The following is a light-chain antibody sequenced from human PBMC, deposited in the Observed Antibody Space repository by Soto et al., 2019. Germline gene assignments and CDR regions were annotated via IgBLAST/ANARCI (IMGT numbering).Light chain of an antibody. CDR2: AAS. V-gene: IGKV1-39*01. J-gene: IGKJ1*01. Sequence: DIQMTQSPSSLSASVGDRVTITCRATQSITSYLNWYQQKPGKAPKLLIYAASSLQSGVPSRFSGGGSGTDFTLTISSLQPEDFATYYCQQSDTIPWTFGQGTKVDIK. CDR1: QSITSY. CDR3: QQSDTIPWT.